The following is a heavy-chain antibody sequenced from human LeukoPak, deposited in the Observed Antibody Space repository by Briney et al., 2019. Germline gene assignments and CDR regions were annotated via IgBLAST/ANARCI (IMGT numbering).Heavy chain of an antibody. CDR3: ARVKAGLEYHSFDY. Sequence: ASVKVSCKASGYTFTGYYIHWVRQAPGQGLEWMGWINPNSGGTDYAQKFQGRVSMTRDTSISTDYMEVSSLRSDDTAVFFCARVKAGLEYHSFDYWGQGTLVTVSS. D-gene: IGHD1-1*01. CDR1: GYTFTGYY. J-gene: IGHJ4*02. V-gene: IGHV1-2*02. CDR2: INPNSGGT.